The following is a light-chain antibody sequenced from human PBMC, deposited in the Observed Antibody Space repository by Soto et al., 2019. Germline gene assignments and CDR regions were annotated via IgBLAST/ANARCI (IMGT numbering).Light chain of an antibody. CDR1: QSVSGW. J-gene: IGKJ1*01. CDR2: DAY. Sequence: DIQMTQSPSTLSASVGDTVTVTCRASQSVSGWLAWYQQKPGEAHKLLIYDAYALPRGVQSRFSGSGSGTKFTLTIASLQPDDFATYYCKQYETFSGTFGPGTKVDIK. V-gene: IGKV1-5*01. CDR3: KQYETFSGT.